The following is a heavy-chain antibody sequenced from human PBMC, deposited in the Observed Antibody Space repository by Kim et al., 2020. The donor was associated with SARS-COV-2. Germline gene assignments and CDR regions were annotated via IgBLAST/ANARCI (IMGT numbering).Heavy chain of an antibody. CDR2: INPSGGST. CDR3: ARDPDSSGYYSGWFDP. D-gene: IGHD3-22*01. J-gene: IGHJ5*02. V-gene: IGHV1-46*01. Sequence: ASVKVSCKASGYTFTSYYMHWVRQAPGQGLEWMGIINPSGGSTSYAQKFQGRVTMTRDTSTSTVYMELSSLRSEDTAVYYCARDPDSSGYYSGWFDPWGQGTLVTVSS. CDR1: GYTFTSYY.